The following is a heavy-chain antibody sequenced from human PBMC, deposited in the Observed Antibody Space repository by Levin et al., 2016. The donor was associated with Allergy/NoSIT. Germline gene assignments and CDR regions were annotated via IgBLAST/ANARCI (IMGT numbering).Heavy chain of an antibody. J-gene: IGHJ5*02. CDR3: ARDHVKGRGINMDWFDP. Sequence: SETLSLTCSVSGGSINDYYWSWIRQPAGKGLEWIGRVYTSGNTDYNPSLKSRVTMSVDTSKNQFSLKLTSVTTADTAVYYCARDHVKGRGINMDWFDPWGQGTLVTVSS. D-gene: IGHD2/OR15-2a*01. V-gene: IGHV4-4*07. CDR2: VYTSGNT. CDR1: GGSINDYY.